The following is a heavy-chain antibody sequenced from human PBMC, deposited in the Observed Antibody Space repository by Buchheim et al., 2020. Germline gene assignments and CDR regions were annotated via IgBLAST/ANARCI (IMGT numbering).Heavy chain of an antibody. J-gene: IGHJ6*02. D-gene: IGHD3-10*01. CDR1: GFTFSSYW. V-gene: IGHV3-7*01. CDR2: IKQDGSEK. CDR3: ARDMGPYHYYGMDV. Sequence: EVQLVESGGGLVQPGGSLRLSCAASGFTFSSYWMSWVRQAPGKGLEWVANIKQDGSEKYYVDSVKGRFTISRANAKKSIYLQMNSLRAEDTAVYYCARDMGPYHYYGMDVWGQGTT.